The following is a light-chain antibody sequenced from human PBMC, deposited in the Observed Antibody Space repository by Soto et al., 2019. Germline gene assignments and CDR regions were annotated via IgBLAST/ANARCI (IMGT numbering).Light chain of an antibody. V-gene: IGLV2-14*01. J-gene: IGLJ3*02. CDR2: DVT. CDR1: SSDIGGYNS. CDR3: SSYGSSKTVV. Sequence: QSVLTQPASVSGSPGQSITISCTGTSSDIGGYNSVSWYQQHPGKVPKLLIYDVTNRPSGISNRFSGSKSGNTASLTISGLQAEDEADYYCSSYGSSKTVVFGGGTKLTVL.